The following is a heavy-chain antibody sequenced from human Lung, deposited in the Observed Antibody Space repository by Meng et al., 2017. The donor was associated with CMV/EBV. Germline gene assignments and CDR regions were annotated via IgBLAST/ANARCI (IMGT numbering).Heavy chain of an antibody. J-gene: IGHJ3*02. CDR2: ISSSSSYI. CDR1: GFTFSSYS. Sequence: GEXXKISCAASGFTFSSYSMNWVRQAPGKGLEWVSSISSSSSYIYYADSVKGRFTISRDNAKNSLYLQMNSLRAEDTAVYYCARDPDPYYDILTGYSDDAFDIWXQGTMVTVSS. V-gene: IGHV3-21*01. CDR3: ARDPDPYYDILTGYSDDAFDI. D-gene: IGHD3-9*01.